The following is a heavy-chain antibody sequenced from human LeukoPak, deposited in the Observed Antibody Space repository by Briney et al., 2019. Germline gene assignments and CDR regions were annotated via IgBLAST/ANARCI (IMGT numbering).Heavy chain of an antibody. CDR3: ATVPRVAAAGHLLDY. CDR2: FDPEDGET. D-gene: IGHD6-13*01. J-gene: IGHJ4*02. Sequence: ASVKVSCKVSGYTLTELSMRWVRQAPGKGLEWMGGFDPEDGETIYAQKFQGRDTMTEDTSTDTAYMELSSLRSEDTAVYYCATVPRVAAAGHLLDYWGQGTLVTVSS. V-gene: IGHV1-24*01. CDR1: GYTLTELS.